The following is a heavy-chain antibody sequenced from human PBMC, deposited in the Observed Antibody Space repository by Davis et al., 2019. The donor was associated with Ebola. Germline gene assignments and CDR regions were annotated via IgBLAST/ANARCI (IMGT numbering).Heavy chain of an antibody. J-gene: IGHJ4*02. CDR1: GFTFSSYA. D-gene: IGHD6-19*01. V-gene: IGHV3-64*01. CDR3: ARVLSSSGWYDY. CDR2: ISSNGGST. Sequence: PGGSLRLSCAASGFTFSSYAMHWVRQAPGKGLEYVSAISSNGGSTYYANSVKGRFTISRDNSKNTLYLQMGSLRAEDMAVYYCARVLSSSGWYDYWGQGTTVTVSS.